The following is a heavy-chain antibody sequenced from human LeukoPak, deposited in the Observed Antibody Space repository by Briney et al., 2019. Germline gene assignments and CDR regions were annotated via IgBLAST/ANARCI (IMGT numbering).Heavy chain of an antibody. CDR2: MSPNSGDT. D-gene: IGHD7-27*01. V-gene: IGHV1-8*01. J-gene: IGHJ4*02. CDR3: VRTPPNWGFDY. Sequence: ASVKVSCKASGYTFTTHDINWVRQATGQGLEWLGWMSPNSGDTGYAQKFQGRVAMTSDSSISTAYMELSSLRSEDTAIYYCVRTPPNWGFDYWGQGTLVTVSS. CDR1: GYTFTTHD.